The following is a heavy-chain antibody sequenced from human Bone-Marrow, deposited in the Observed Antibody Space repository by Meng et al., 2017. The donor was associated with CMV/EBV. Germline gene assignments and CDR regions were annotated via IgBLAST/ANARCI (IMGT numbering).Heavy chain of an antibody. CDR1: GGSFSSYY. J-gene: IGHJ6*02. V-gene: IGHV4-39*07. CDR2: IYYSGST. D-gene: IGHD1-26*01. Sequence: SETLSLTCAVYGGSFSSYYWGWIRQPPGKGLEWIGSIYYSGSTYYNPSLKSRVTISVDTSKNQFSLKLSSVTAADTAVYYCASTQVGATGGYYYYYGMDVWGQGTTVTVSS. CDR3: ASTQVGATGGYYYYYGMDV.